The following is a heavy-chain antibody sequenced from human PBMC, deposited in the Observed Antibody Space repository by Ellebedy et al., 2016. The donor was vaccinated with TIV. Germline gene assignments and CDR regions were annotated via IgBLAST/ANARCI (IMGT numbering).Heavy chain of an antibody. D-gene: IGHD6-13*01. V-gene: IGHV3-7*03. CDR3: ARAGTAAGTITDY. CDR2: IKHDGSEE. CDR1: GLAFSTYW. J-gene: IGHJ4*02. Sequence: PGGSLRLSCAASGLAFSTYWMTWVRHAPGKGLEWVATIKHDGSEEYYVDSLKGRFTISRDNAKKSLYLQMSSLRADDTAVYYCARAGTAAGTITDYWGQGTLVTVSS.